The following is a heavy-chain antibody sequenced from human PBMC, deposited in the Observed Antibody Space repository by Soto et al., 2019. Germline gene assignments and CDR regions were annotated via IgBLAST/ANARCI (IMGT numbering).Heavy chain of an antibody. CDR3: AKDAWDV. J-gene: IGHJ6*02. Sequence: QVQLVESGGGVVQPGRSLRLSCAASGFTFSGYGMHWVRQAPGKGLEWVAVISYDGSNKYYADSVKGRFTISRDNSKNTLYLQMNSLRAEDTAVYYCAKDAWDVWGQGTTVTVSS. CDR1: GFTFSGYG. CDR2: ISYDGSNK. V-gene: IGHV3-30*18. D-gene: IGHD3-16*01.